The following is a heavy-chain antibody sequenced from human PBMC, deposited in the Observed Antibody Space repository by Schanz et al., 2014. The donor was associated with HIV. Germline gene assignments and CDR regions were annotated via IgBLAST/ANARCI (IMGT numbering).Heavy chain of an antibody. CDR2: ISYDGSNK. J-gene: IGHJ4*02. D-gene: IGHD6-13*01. V-gene: IGHV3-30*18. CDR1: GFTFSSYG. CDR3: EKEKQQLGGVGSYHFDY. Sequence: QVQLVESGGGVVQPGRSLRLSCAASGFTFSSYGMHWVRQAPGKGLEWVAVISYDGSNKYYADSVKGRFTISRDISKISPXEPTNTARAEERTLYSYEKEKQQLGGVGSYHFDYWGQGTLVTVSS.